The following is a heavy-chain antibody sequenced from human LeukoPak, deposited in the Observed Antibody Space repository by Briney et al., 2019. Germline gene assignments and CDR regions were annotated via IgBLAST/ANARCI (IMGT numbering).Heavy chain of an antibody. Sequence: SETLSLTCAVSGYSISRGSYWGWVRQPPGKGLEWIGSIYHSGDTYYNPSLRSRLTISVDKFKNQFSLKLTSMTAADTAVYYCSRQGSRSWYGDFDYWGQGTLVTVSS. CDR3: SRQGSRSWYGDFDY. D-gene: IGHD6-13*01. CDR1: GYSISRGSY. V-gene: IGHV4-38-2*01. J-gene: IGHJ4*02. CDR2: IYHSGDT.